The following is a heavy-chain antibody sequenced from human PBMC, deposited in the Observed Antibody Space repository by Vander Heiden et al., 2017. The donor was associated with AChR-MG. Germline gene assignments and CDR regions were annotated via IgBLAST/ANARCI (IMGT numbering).Heavy chain of an antibody. CDR2: FTWDGGII. CDR3: ARDIRRGGGYWYFDL. J-gene: IGHJ2*01. CDR1: GFSSEDYT. D-gene: IGHD1-1*01. Sequence: EVQLVESGGAVVQPGGSLRLSCAASGFSSEDYTMHWVRQAPGKGLDWVSLFTWDGGIIHYADSVRDRFTISRDNYKNSLHLQMNSLRTEDTAFYYCARDIRRGGGYWYFDLWGRGTLVTVSS. V-gene: IGHV3-43*01.